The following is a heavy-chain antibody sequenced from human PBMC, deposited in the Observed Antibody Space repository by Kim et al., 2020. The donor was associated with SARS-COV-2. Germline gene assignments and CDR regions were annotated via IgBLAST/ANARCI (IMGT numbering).Heavy chain of an antibody. V-gene: IGHV4-4*07. J-gene: IGHJ6*02. Sequence: NHYPSLKSRVTMSVDTAKNQFSLKLSSVTAADTAVYYGARGGRYYYGMDVWGQGTTVTVSS. CDR3: ARGGRYYYGMDV.